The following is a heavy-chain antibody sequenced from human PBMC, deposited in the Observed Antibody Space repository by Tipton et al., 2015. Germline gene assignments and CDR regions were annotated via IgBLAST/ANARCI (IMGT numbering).Heavy chain of an antibody. CDR1: GASLNSGGYY. CDR2: IYFTGST. CDR3: AKHYTSGWSYFDY. J-gene: IGHJ4*02. Sequence: TLSLTCTVSGASLNSGGYYWSWIRQHPGKGLEWIGYIYFTGSTYYNPSLKSRVALSVDVSTNQFSLKLTSVTAGDMAVYYCAKHYTSGWSYFDYWGQGTLVTVSS. D-gene: IGHD6-19*01. V-gene: IGHV4-31*03.